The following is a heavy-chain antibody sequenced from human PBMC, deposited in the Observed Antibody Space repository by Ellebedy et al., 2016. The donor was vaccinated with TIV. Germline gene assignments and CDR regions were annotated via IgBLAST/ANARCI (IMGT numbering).Heavy chain of an antibody. V-gene: IGHV1-18*01. Sequence: AASVKVSCKASGYDFISYGIAWVRRAPGQGLEWMGWTSPFNDNTDYAQNFQGRVTMTTDTSTKIAYMELRNLRSDDTAVYYCARDDGYSSDYWGQGTLVTVSA. CDR1: GYDFISYG. CDR2: TSPFNDNT. J-gene: IGHJ4*02. CDR3: ARDDGYSSDY.